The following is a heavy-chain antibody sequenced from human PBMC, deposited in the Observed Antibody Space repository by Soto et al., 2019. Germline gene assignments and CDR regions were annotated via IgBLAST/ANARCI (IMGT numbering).Heavy chain of an antibody. CDR3: ARDLGYDSSGYYDY. CDR1: GYTFTSYG. D-gene: IGHD3-22*01. J-gene: IGHJ4*02. Sequence: ASVKVSCKASGYTFTSYGISWVRQAPGQGLEWMGWISAYNGNTNYAQKLQGRVTMTTDTSTSTAYVELRSLRSDDTAVYYCARDLGYDSSGYYDYWGQGTLVTVSS. CDR2: ISAYNGNT. V-gene: IGHV1-18*01.